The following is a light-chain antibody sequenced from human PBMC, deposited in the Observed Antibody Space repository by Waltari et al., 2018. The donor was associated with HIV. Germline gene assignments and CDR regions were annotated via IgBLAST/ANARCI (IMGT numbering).Light chain of an antibody. Sequence: QSVLTQPPSASGPPGQRVTISCSGSNSNIGSNTVSWFQQLPGTAPKLLIYLNNQRPSGVPDRTSGSKSGTSASLASSGLQSEDEAHYYCAAWDDSLNGRIFGGGTKLTVL. CDR1: NSNIGSNT. CDR2: LNN. V-gene: IGLV1-44*01. CDR3: AAWDDSLNGRI. J-gene: IGLJ2*01.